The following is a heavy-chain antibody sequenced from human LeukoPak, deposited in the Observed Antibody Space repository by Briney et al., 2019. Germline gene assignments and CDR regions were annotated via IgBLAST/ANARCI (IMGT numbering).Heavy chain of an antibody. J-gene: IGHJ6*02. CDR3: GKARESSSSTSCYRNGMDV. Sequence: GGSLRLSCAASGFTFDDYGMSWVRQAPGKGLEWVSAISGTGGNTYYADSVKGRFTISRDNSKNTLYLQMNSLRAEDTAVYYCGKARESSSSTSCYRNGMDVWGQGTTVTVSS. D-gene: IGHD2-2*02. CDR2: ISGTGGNT. V-gene: IGHV3-23*01. CDR1: GFTFDDYG.